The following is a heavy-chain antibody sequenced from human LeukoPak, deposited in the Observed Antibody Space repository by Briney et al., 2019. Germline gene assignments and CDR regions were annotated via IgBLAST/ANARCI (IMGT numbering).Heavy chain of an antibody. CDR3: AREPAIFGAVDYYSMDV. CDR1: GFTFSSYG. V-gene: IGHV3-33*01. D-gene: IGHD3-3*01. Sequence: GRSLRLSCAASGFTFSSYGRHWVRQAPGKGLEWGAVIWYDGSNKYYADSVKGRFTISRDNSKNTLYLQMNSLRAEDTAVYYCAREPAIFGAVDYYSMDVWGQGTTVTVSS. CDR2: IWYDGSNK. J-gene: IGHJ6*02.